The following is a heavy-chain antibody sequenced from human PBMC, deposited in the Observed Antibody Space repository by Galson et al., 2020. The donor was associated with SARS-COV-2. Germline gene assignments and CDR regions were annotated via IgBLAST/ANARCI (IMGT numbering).Heavy chain of an antibody. V-gene: IGHV4-34*01. CDR2: INHSGST. CDR3: ARGVVVVWGSYRYTDNWFDP. J-gene: IGHJ5*02. D-gene: IGHD3-16*02. CDR1: GGSFSGYY. Sequence: SETLSLTCAVYGGSFSGYYWSWIRQPPGKGLEWIGEINHSGSTNYNPSPNSRVTISVDTSKNQFSLKLSSVTAADTAVYYCARGVVVVWGSYRYTDNWFDPWGQGTLVTVSS.